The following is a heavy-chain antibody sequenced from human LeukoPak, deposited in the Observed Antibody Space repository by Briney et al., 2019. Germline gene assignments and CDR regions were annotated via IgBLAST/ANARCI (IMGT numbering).Heavy chain of an antibody. D-gene: IGHD5-12*01. V-gene: IGHV3-23*01. CDR2: ISNSKGISD. J-gene: IGHJ4*02. Sequence: GGSLRLSCAVSGCTFTSYPMSWVRQAPGKGLEWVSGISNSKGISDYYADSVKGRFTISRDNSKNTLYLQMNGLRVEDTAVYYCARGYRGYVFYDYWGQGILVTVSS. CDR3: ARGYRGYVFYDY. CDR1: GCTFTSYP.